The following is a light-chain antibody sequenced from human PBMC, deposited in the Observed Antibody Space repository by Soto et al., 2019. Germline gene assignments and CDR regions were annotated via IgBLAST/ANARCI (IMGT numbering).Light chain of an antibody. J-gene: IGKJ2*01. CDR1: QTIKSY. CDR3: QQCYATPYT. CDR2: GAS. Sequence: DIQMTQSPSSLSASVGDRVTISCRASQTIKSYLNWYQHKPGKAPQLLISGASSLQGGVPSSFSGSASGPEFTLTISSLQPEDIAAYYCQQCYATPYTFGQGTKLDLK. V-gene: IGKV1-39*01.